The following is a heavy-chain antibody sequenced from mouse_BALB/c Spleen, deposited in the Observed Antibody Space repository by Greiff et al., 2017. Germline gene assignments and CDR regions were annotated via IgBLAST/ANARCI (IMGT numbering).Heavy chain of an antibody. CDR3: ARYSYGLYFDY. D-gene: IGHD2-12*01. J-gene: IGHJ2*01. V-gene: IGHV14-1*02. CDR1: GYSFTSYW. Sequence: VQLQQPGAELVRPGASVKLSCKASGYSFTSYWMNWVKQRPEQGLEWIGRIDPANGNTKYDPKFQGKATITADTSSNTAYLQLSSLTSEDTAVYYCARYSYGLYFDYWGQGTTLTVSS. CDR2: IDPANGNT.